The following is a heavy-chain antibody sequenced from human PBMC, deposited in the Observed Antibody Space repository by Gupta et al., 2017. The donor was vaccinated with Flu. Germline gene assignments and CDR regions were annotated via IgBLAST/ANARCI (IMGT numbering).Heavy chain of an antibody. CDR3: ARDFWSGVYYFGMDV. V-gene: IGHV1-8*01. D-gene: IGHD3-3*01. J-gene: IGHJ6*02. Sequence: QVQLVQSGAEVKKPGASVKVSCKASGYSFISYDISWVRQAPGQGLEWMGWVNANTGKTGYAGRFQGRVTLTRNTSINTAYMELSSLTSDDTAVYYCARDFWSGVYYFGMDVWGQGNTVSVSS. CDR2: VNANTGKT. CDR1: GYSFISYD.